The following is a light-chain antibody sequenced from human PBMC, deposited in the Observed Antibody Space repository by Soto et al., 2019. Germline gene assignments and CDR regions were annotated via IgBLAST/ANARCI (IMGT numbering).Light chain of an antibody. V-gene: IGLV2-14*03. Sequence: QSALTQPASVSGSPGQSITISCPGTSGDVGGYNFVSWYQQHPGKAPKLMIYDVSNRPSGVSNRFSGSKSGNTASLTISGLQAEDEADYYCRSYTSSSTLDVFGTGTKVTVL. CDR1: SGDVGGYNF. J-gene: IGLJ1*01. CDR2: DVS. CDR3: RSYTSSSTLDV.